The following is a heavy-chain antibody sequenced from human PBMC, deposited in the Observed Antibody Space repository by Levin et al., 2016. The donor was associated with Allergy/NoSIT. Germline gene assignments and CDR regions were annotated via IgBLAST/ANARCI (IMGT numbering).Heavy chain of an antibody. J-gene: IGHJ4*02. D-gene: IGHD6-13*01. CDR3: AKDHSQQLPGLDY. Sequence: VRQAPGKGLEWVAVISYDGSNKYYADSVKGRFTISRDNSKNTLYLQMNSLRAEDTAVYYCAKDHSQQLPGLDYWGQGTLVTVSS. V-gene: IGHV3-30*18. CDR2: ISYDGSNK.